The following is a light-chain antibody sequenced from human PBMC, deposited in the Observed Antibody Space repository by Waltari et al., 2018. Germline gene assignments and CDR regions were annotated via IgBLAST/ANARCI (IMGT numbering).Light chain of an antibody. Sequence: ELTQPPSVSVSAGQTVGITCSGGTLPRQYAPWYQQQPGQALVLVIYKDNERPSGIPERFSGSISGTVVTLVISGVQAEDEADYYCQSPDTSGTYLFGGGTKLTVL. V-gene: IGLV3-25*03. CDR3: QSPDTSGTYL. J-gene: IGLJ3*02. CDR2: KDN. CDR1: TLPRQY.